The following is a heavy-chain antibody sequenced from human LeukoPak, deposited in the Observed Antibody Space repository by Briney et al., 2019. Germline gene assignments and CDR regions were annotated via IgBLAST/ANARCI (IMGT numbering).Heavy chain of an antibody. J-gene: IGHJ6*02. Sequence: PGGSLRLSCAASGFTFSSYSMNWVRQAPGKGLEWVSSISSSSSYIYYADSVRGRFTISRDNAKNSLYLQMNSLRAEDTAVYYCAREDGSGSYYNPYHYYYGMDVWGQGTTVTVSS. CDR3: AREDGSGSYYNPYHYYYGMDV. CDR1: GFTFSSYS. CDR2: ISSSSSYI. V-gene: IGHV3-21*01. D-gene: IGHD3-10*01.